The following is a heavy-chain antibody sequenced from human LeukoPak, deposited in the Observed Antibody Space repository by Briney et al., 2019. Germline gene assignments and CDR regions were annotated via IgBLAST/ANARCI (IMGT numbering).Heavy chain of an antibody. J-gene: IGHJ4*02. CDR2: INWNGGST. CDR1: GFTFDDYG. D-gene: IGHD3-22*01. Sequence: PGGSLRLSCAASGFTFDDYGMSWVRQAPGKGLEWVSGINWNGGSTGYADSVKGRFTISRDNAKNSLYLQMNSLRAEDTALYYCARVESYYDGSGYSREGYWGQGTLVTVSS. CDR3: ARVESYYDGSGYSREGY. V-gene: IGHV3-20*04.